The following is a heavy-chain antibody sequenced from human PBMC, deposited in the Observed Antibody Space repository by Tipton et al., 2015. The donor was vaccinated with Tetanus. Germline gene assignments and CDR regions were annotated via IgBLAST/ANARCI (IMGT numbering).Heavy chain of an antibody. V-gene: IGHV3-7*01. J-gene: IGHJ4*02. D-gene: IGHD1-26*01. CDR2: IRQDGGER. Sequence: GSLRLSCAASGFTFSSFWMSWVRQAPGKGLEWVANIRQDGGERYYVDSVKGRFTMSRDNAQNSLFLQMNSLRAEDTAVYYCVRDGRTGWHFDYWGQGILVSVSS. CDR3: VRDGRTGWHFDY. CDR1: GFTFSSFW.